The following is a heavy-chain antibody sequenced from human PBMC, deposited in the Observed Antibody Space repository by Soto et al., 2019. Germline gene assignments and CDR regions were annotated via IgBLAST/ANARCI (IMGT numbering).Heavy chain of an antibody. J-gene: IGHJ4*02. CDR2: ISSSSNYM. CDR3: ARASSSGSYFDY. V-gene: IGHV3-21*01. CDR1: GFTFRSFS. Sequence: EVQLVESGGGLVKPGGSLRLSCAASGFTFRSFSMNWVRQAPGEGLEWVSSISSSSNYMYYADSLKGRFTISRDNANDSLFLQMHSLRAEDTAVYYCARASSSGSYFDYWGQGTLVTVSS. D-gene: IGHD6-6*01.